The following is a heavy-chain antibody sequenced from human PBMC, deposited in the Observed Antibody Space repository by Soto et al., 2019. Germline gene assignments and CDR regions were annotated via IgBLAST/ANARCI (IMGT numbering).Heavy chain of an antibody. Sequence: QVQLVQSGTEVKKPGASVKVSCKASGYTFTSYDINWVRQATGQGLEWMGWMNPNSGNTAYAQKFLGRVTMTRNTSISTAYMALSSLRSEDTAVYYCAGERTRGFDPWGQGTLVTVSS. CDR2: MNPNSGNT. CDR1: GYTFTSYD. V-gene: IGHV1-8*01. J-gene: IGHJ5*02. CDR3: AGERTRGFDP.